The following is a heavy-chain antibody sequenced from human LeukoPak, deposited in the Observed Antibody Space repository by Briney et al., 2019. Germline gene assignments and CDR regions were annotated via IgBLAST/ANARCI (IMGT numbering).Heavy chain of an antibody. CDR2: ISGSGGST. CDR3: AKRALGNTYYYDSSGYYRD. CDR1: GFTFSSYA. Sequence: GGSLRLSCAASGFTFSSYAMSWVRQAPGKGLEWVSAISGSGGSTYYADSVKGRFTISRDNSKNTPYLQMNSLRAEDTAVYYCAKRALGNTYYYDSSGYYRDWGQGTLVTVSS. D-gene: IGHD3-22*01. J-gene: IGHJ4*02. V-gene: IGHV3-23*01.